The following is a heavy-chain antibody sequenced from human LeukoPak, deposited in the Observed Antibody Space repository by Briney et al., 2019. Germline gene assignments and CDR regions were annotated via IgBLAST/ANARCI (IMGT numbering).Heavy chain of an antibody. CDR3: VRTYYYYMDV. CDR1: GGSISSSSYY. Sequence: SETLSLTCTVSGGSISSSSYYWGWIRQPPGKGLEWIGSIYYSGSTYNNLSLKSRVTISVDTSKNQFSLKLSSVTAADTAVYYCVRTYYYYMDVWGKGTTVTVSS. V-gene: IGHV4-39*07. CDR2: IYYSGST. J-gene: IGHJ6*03.